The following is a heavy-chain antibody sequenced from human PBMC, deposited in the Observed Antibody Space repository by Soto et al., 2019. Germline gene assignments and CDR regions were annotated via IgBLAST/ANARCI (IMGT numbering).Heavy chain of an antibody. V-gene: IGHV1-69*13. J-gene: IGHJ5*02. CDR3: ARDQAHYDFWSGYLRNWFDP. Sequence: SVKVSCKASGGTFSSYAISWVRQAPGQGLEWMGGIIPIFGTANYAQKFQGRVTITADESTSTAYMELSSLRSEDTAVYYCARDQAHYDFWSGYLRNWFDPWGQGTLVTVSS. CDR1: GGTFSSYA. D-gene: IGHD3-3*01. CDR2: IIPIFGTA.